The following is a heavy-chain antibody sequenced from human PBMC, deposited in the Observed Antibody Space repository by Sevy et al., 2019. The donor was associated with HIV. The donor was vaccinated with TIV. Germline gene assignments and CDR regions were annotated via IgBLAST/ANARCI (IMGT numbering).Heavy chain of an antibody. CDR1: GFTFSSYA. CDR3: AKVQDIVVVPAAHGMDV. V-gene: IGHV3-23*01. Sequence: GGSLRLSCGASGFTFSSYAMSWVRQAPGKGLEWVSAISGSGGSTYYADSVKGRFTISRDNSKNTLYLQMNSLRAEDTAVYYCAKVQDIVVVPAAHGMDVWGQGTTVTVSS. CDR2: ISGSGGST. D-gene: IGHD2-2*01. J-gene: IGHJ6*02.